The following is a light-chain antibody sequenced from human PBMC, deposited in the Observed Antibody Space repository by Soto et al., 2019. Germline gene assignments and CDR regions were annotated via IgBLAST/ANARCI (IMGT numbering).Light chain of an antibody. Sequence: EIVMTQSPATLSVYPGERATLSCRASQSVGSSLAWYQQEPGQAPRLLIYGASTRATGIPARFSGSGSGTDFTLTISSLQPEDFATYYCQQLNSYPPTFGQGTRLENK. J-gene: IGKJ5*01. CDR2: GAS. CDR1: QSVGSS. V-gene: IGKV3-15*01. CDR3: QQLNSYPPT.